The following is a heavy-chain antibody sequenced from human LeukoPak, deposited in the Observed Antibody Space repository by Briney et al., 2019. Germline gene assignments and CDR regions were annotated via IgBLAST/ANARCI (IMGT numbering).Heavy chain of an antibody. D-gene: IGHD3-16*01. Sequence: ASVKVSCKASGYTFTGYYMHWVRQAPGQGLEWMGWINPNTGGTKYAQKFQGRVTLTRDTSTSTVYMELSSLRSEDTAVYYCARERLRLPLVYGMDVWGQGTTVTVSS. CDR3: ARERLRLPLVYGMDV. CDR2: INPNTGGT. CDR1: GYTFTGYY. V-gene: IGHV1-2*02. J-gene: IGHJ6*02.